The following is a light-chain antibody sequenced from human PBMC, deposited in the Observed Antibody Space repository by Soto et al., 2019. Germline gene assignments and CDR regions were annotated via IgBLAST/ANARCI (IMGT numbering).Light chain of an antibody. CDR1: QGISSS. CDR3: QQLNSYPFT. CDR2: AAS. V-gene: IGKV1-9*01. J-gene: IGKJ5*01. Sequence: IQLTQSPSSLSASVGDRVTITCRASQGISSSLAWYQQKPGKAPNLLIYAASTLQSGVPSRFSGSGSGIDFTLTISSLQPEDFATYFCQQLNSYPFTFGQGTRLEIK.